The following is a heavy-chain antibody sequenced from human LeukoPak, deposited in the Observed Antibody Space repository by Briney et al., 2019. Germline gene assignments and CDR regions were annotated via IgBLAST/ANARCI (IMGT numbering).Heavy chain of an antibody. CDR2: ISYDGSNK. Sequence: GGSLRLSCAASGFTFSSYGMHWVRQAPGKGLEWVAVISYDGSNKYYADSVKGRFTISRDNSKNTLYLQMNSLRAEDTAVYYCAKGHPPLNGYGDYFDYWGQGTLVTVSS. CDR3: AKGHPPLNGYGDYFDY. D-gene: IGHD4-17*01. CDR1: GFTFSSYG. J-gene: IGHJ4*02. V-gene: IGHV3-30*18.